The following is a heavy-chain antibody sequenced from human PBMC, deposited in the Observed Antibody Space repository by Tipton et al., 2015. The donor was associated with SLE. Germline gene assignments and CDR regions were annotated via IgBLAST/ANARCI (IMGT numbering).Heavy chain of an antibody. CDR3: ARDLGSSAYFDY. Sequence: TLSLTCTVSGGSISSGSYYWSWIRQPAGKGLEWIGYIYTSGSTNYNPSPKSRVTISVDTSKNQFSLKLSSVTAADTAVYYCARDLGSSAYFDYWGQGTLVTVSS. CDR2: IYTSGST. D-gene: IGHD1-26*01. CDR1: GGSISSGSYY. V-gene: IGHV4-61*09. J-gene: IGHJ4*02.